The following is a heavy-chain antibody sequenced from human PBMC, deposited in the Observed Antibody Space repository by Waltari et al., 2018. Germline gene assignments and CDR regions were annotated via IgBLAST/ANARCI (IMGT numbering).Heavy chain of an antibody. CDR2: IYHSGRT. V-gene: IGHV4-38-2*01. CDR1: GYSISSGYY. Sequence: QVQLQESGPGLVKPSETLSLTCAVSGYSISSGYYWGWIRQPPGKGLEWIGSIYHSGRTYYNPSLKSRVTISVDTSKNQFSLKLSSVTAADTAVYYCARGNNFCSGYDDYWGQGTLVTVSS. D-gene: IGHD3-3*01. CDR3: ARGNNFCSGYDDY. J-gene: IGHJ4*02.